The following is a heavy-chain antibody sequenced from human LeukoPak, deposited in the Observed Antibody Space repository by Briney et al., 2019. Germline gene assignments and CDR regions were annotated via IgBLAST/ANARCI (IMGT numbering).Heavy chain of an antibody. CDR3: AKDRDYGDYVGVLDY. CDR2: ISGSGGST. Sequence: PGGSLRLSCAASGFTFSSYAMSWVRQAPGKGLEWVSAISGSGGSTYYADSVKGRFTISRDNSKNPLYLQMNSLRAEDTAVYYCAKDRDYGDYVGVLDYWGQGTLVTVSS. CDR1: GFTFSSYA. J-gene: IGHJ4*02. D-gene: IGHD4-17*01. V-gene: IGHV3-23*01.